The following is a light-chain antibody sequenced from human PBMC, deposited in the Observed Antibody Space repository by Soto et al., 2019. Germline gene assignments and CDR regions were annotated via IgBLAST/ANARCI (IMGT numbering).Light chain of an antibody. V-gene: IGLV6-57*04. Sequence: NFMLTQPHSVSESPGKTVTISCTRSSGSIASNDVQWYQQRPGSAPTTVIYENNQRPSGVPDRFSGSTDGSSNSASLTIFGLQTEDEADYYCQSYDSSTVVFGGGTKLTVL. J-gene: IGLJ2*01. CDR2: ENN. CDR1: SGSIASND. CDR3: QSYDSSTVV.